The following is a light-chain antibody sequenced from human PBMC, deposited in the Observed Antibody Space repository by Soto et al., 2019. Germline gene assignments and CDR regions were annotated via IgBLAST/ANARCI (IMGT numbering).Light chain of an antibody. CDR3: HQYNNGPIS. J-gene: IGKJ5*01. CDR2: GAS. Sequence: EIVMTQSPATLSVSPGERATLSCRASLSVGSNLAWYQQKPGQAPRLLINGASTRATGIPARFSGSGSGTEFTLTISSLHSEDLAVYYCHQYNNGPISFGQGTRLEIK. V-gene: IGKV3-15*01. CDR1: LSVGSN.